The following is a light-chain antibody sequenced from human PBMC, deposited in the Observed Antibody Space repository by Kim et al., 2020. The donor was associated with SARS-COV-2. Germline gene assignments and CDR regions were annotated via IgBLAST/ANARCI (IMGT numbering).Light chain of an antibody. J-gene: IGKJ4*01. CDR2: GAS. CDR3: QNCKVAHPLT. V-gene: IGKV3-20*01. Sequence: EIVLTQSPGTVSLSPGERATLSCRASQSVSSSSLAWYQQKPGQAPRLLIYGASSRATGIPDRFSGSGSGTDFTLTISRLEPEDFAVYYCQNCKVAHPLTFVAGTKGEIK. CDR1: QSVSSSS.